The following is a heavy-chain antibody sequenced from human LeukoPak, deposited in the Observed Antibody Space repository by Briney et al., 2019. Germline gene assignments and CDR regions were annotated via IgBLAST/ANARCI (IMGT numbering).Heavy chain of an antibody. CDR2: ISYDGSNK. D-gene: IGHD6-19*01. V-gene: IGHV3-30-3*01. J-gene: IGHJ4*02. Sequence: PGGSLRLSCAASGFTFSSYAMHWVRQAPGKGLEWVAVISYDGSNKYYADSVKGRFTISRDNSKNTLYLQMNSLRAEDTAVYYCARVGGNSGRSFYYFDYWGQGTLVTVSS. CDR3: ARVGGNSGRSFYYFDY. CDR1: GFTFSSYA.